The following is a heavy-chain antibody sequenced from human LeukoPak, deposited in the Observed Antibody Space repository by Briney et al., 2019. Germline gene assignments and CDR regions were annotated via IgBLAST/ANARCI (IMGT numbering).Heavy chain of an antibody. J-gene: IGHJ4*02. Sequence: PSETLSLTCTVSGGSTSTYYWSWIRQPPGKGLEWIGYIYYSGSINYNPSLKSRVTISVDTSKNQFSLKLSSVTAADTAVYYCARSRGYSYGTTFLDYWGQGTLVTVSS. V-gene: IGHV4-59*08. D-gene: IGHD5-18*01. CDR3: ARSRGYSYGTTFLDY. CDR2: IYYSGSI. CDR1: GGSTSTYY.